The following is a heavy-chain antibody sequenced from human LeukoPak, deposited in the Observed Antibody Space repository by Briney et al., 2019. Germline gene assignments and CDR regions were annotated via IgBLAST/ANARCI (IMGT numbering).Heavy chain of an antibody. CDR1: GGTFSSYA. CDR2: IIPIFGTA. CDR3: ARDTPGGRGAFDI. J-gene: IGHJ3*02. Sequence: SVKVSCKASGGTFSSYAISWVRQAPGQGLEWMGGIIPIFGTANYAQKFQGRVTITADESTSTAYMELSSLRSEDTAVYYCARDTPGGRGAFDIWGQGTMVTVSS. D-gene: IGHD2-15*01. V-gene: IGHV1-69*13.